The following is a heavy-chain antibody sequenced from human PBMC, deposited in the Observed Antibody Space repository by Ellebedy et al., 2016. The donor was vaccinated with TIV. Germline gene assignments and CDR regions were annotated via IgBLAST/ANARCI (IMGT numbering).Heavy chain of an antibody. CDR1: SGSINSGPYY. V-gene: IGHV4-39*07. CDR2: IYYSGST. CDR3: ARVASSGTGDWYFDL. Sequence: SETLSLXXTVSSGSINSGPYYWAWIRQPPGKGLDWIGSIYYSGSTHYNPSLKSRVSMSVDTSKNQFSLKLSSLTAADTSMYYCARVASSGTGDWYFDLWGRGALVTVSS. J-gene: IGHJ2*01. D-gene: IGHD3-22*01.